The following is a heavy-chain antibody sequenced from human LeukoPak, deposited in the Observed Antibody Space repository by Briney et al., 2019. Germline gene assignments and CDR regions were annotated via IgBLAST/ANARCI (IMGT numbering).Heavy chain of an antibody. CDR1: GFIFSDYE. Sequence: PGGSLRLSCAASGFIFSDYEMNWVRQAPGKGLEWVSDISSSGRTINYADSVKGRFTISRDNAKDSLYLQMNSLRAEDTAVYYCARFWSGYRYFLDYWGQGTLVTVSS. CDR2: ISSSGRTI. D-gene: IGHD3-3*01. CDR3: ARFWSGYRYFLDY. V-gene: IGHV3-48*03. J-gene: IGHJ4*02.